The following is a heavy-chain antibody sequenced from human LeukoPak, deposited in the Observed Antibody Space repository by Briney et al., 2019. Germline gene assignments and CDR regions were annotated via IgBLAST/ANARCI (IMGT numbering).Heavy chain of an antibody. CDR3: ATPVYSSSWTSFDY. D-gene: IGHD6-13*01. CDR1: GYTFTSYG. Sequence: ASVKVSCKASGYTFTSYGISWVRQAPGQGREWMGWISAYNGNTNYAQKLQGRVTITTDESTSTAYMELSSLRSEDTAVYYCATPVYSSSWTSFDYWGQGTLVTVSS. V-gene: IGHV1-18*01. CDR2: ISAYNGNT. J-gene: IGHJ4*02.